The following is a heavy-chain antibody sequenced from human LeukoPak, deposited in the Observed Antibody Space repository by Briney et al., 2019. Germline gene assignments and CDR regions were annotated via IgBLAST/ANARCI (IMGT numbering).Heavy chain of an antibody. CDR2: ISAYNGNT. J-gene: IGHJ4*02. D-gene: IGHD2-15*01. Sequence: ASVKVSCKASGYTFTSYGIGWVRQAPGRGLEWMGWISAYNGNTNYAQKLQGRVTMTTDTSTSTAYMELRSLRSDDTAVYYCAREAYCSGGSCYPEGRTSSDYWGQGTLVTVSS. CDR1: GYTFTSYG. CDR3: AREAYCSGGSCYPEGRTSSDY. V-gene: IGHV1-18*01.